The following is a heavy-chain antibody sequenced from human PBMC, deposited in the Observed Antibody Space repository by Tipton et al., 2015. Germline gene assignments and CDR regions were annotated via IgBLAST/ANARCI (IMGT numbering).Heavy chain of an antibody. J-gene: IGHJ4*02. V-gene: IGHV4-61*01. CDR3: ARYVYGVIPSGVY. Sequence: TLSITCTVSGGSVNSNTNYWSWIRQPPGKGLEWIGYISHSGNTKYNPSLKSRLTISVDTSINQFSLKLNSVTAADTAVFYCARYVYGVIPSGVYWGQGTLVTVSS. CDR1: GGSVNSNTNY. D-gene: IGHD3-3*01. CDR2: ISHSGNT.